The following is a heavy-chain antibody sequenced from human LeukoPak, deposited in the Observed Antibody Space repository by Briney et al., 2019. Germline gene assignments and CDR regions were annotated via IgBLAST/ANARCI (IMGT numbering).Heavy chain of an antibody. CDR1: GGSGSGGSYY. D-gene: IGHD3-9*01. V-gene: IGHV4-61*02. CDR3: ARDLSAYYDILTGYYLNWFDP. J-gene: IGHJ5*02. Sequence: SQTLSLTCTVSGGSGSGGSYYWSWIRQPAGKGLEWIGRIYTSGSTNYNPSLKSRVTMSVDTSKNQFSLKLSSVTAADTAVYYCARDLSAYYDILTGYYLNWFDPWGQGTLVTVSS. CDR2: IYTSGST.